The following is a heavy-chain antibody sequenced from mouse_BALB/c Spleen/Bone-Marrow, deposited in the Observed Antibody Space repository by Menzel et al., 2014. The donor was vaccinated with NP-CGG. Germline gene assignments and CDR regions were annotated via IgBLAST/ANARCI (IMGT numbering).Heavy chain of an antibody. CDR3: ARWEYYAMDY. Sequence: EVKLMESGAELVKPGASVKLSCTASGFNIKDTYMHWVKQRPEQGLEWIGRIDPANGNTKYDPKFQGKATITADTSSNTAYLQLSSLTSEDTAVYYCARWEYYAMDYWGQGTSVTLSS. D-gene: IGHD4-1*01. CDR2: IDPANGNT. J-gene: IGHJ4*01. CDR1: GFNIKDTY. V-gene: IGHV14-3*02.